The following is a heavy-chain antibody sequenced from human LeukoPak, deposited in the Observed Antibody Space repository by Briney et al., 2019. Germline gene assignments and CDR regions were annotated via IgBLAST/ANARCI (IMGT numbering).Heavy chain of an antibody. CDR1: GGSFRGYN. CDR3: SRVGVGAIPFDY. D-gene: IGHD1-26*01. J-gene: IGHJ4*02. V-gene: IGHV4-34*01. CDR2: INHSGST. Sequence: SETLSLTCAVSGGSFRGYNWSWIRQPPGKGLEWIGEINHSGSTNYNPSLKSRVTISVDTSKNQFSLKLSSVTAADTAVYYCSRVGVGAIPFDYWGQGTLVTVSS.